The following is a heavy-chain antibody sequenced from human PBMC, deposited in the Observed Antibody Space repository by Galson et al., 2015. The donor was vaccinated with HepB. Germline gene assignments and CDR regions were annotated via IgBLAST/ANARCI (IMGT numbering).Heavy chain of an antibody. CDR3: ARDWHTVVVTAIHNWFDP. V-gene: IGHV1-69*04. Sequence: SVKVSCKASGGPFSSYTISWVRQAPGQGLEWMGRIIPSLDMANYAQKFQGRVTITADKVTNTAYMELSSLRSEDTALYYCARDWHTVVVTAIHNWFDPWGQXTLVTVSS. CDR1: GGPFSSYT. D-gene: IGHD2-21*02. CDR2: IIPSLDMA. J-gene: IGHJ5*02.